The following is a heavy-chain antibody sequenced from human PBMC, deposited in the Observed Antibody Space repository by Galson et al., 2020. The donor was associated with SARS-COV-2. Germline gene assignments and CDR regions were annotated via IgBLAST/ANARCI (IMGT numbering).Heavy chain of an antibody. V-gene: IGHV4-31*03. CDR1: GESINSGNHW. Sequence: ASETLSLTCSVSGESINSGNHWWAWIRQHPGKGLEWIGDIYYSGGTNYNPSLNSRVTISVDTSNNQFSLNLNSVTAADTAVYYCARIVSYYDSRGYELDSWGQGIQVIVSS. CDR3: ARIVSYYDSRGYELDS. D-gene: IGHD3-10*01. J-gene: IGHJ5*01. CDR2: IYYSGGT.